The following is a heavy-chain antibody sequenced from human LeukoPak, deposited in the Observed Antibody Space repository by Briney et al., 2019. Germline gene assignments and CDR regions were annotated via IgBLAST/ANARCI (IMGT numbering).Heavy chain of an antibody. CDR3: AKEGTRDGYNYWPYYFDY. Sequence: GGSLRLSCAASGFTFSSYWMHWVRQAPGKGLVWVSRISTDGSSTNSADYVKGRLTISRDNSKNTLYLQMNSLRAEDTAVYYCAKEGTRDGYNYWPYYFDYWGQGTLVTVSS. J-gene: IGHJ4*02. CDR2: ISTDGSST. V-gene: IGHV3-74*01. CDR1: GFTFSSYW. D-gene: IGHD5-24*01.